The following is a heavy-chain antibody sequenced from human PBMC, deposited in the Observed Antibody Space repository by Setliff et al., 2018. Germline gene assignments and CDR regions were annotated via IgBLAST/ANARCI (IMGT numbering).Heavy chain of an antibody. CDR3: AKSPALFGIVYLDP. V-gene: IGHV1-2*02. CDR2: INPNSGGT. J-gene: IGHJ5*02. Sequence: ASVKVSCKASGYTFTGYYVHWVRQAPGQGLEWMGWINPNSGGTNYAQRFQGRVTMTRDTSISTAYMELSRLRSDETAVYYCAKSPALFGIVYLDPWGQGTRVTVSS. D-gene: IGHD2-21*01. CDR1: GYTFTGYY.